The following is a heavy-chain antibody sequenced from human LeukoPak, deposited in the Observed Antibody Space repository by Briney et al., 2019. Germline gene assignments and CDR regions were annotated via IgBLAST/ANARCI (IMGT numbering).Heavy chain of an antibody. CDR1: VDSVSSNSAA. CDR2: TYYRSKWYN. D-gene: IGHD3-10*01. V-gene: IGHV6-1*01. J-gene: IGHJ3*02. Sequence: SQTLSLTHVISVDSVSSNSAAWNWIRQSPSRGLKWRGRTYYRSKWYNDYAVYVKSQITFNLDTPNNHVSLLLNRLTPEDTAVYYCARYSEVSTMVRGVIQSRGAFDIWGQVTMVTVSS. CDR3: ARYSEVSTMVRGVIQSRGAFDI.